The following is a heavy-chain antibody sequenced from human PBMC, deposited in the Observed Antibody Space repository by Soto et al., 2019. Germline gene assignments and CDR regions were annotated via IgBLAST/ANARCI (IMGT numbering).Heavy chain of an antibody. CDR1: GFTFSSYS. CDR3: AREQDYYDSSGSYFDY. V-gene: IGHV3-21*01. CDR2: ISSSSSYI. J-gene: IGHJ4*02. Sequence: GGSLRLSCAASGFTFSSYSMNWVRQAPGKGLEWVSSISSSSSYIYYADSVKGRFTISRDNAKNSLYLQMNSLRAEDTAVYYCAREQDYYDSSGSYFDYWGQGTLVTAPQ. D-gene: IGHD3-22*01.